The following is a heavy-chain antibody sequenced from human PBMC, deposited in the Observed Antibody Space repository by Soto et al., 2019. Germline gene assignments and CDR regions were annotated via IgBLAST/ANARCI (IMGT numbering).Heavy chain of an antibody. J-gene: IGHJ3*02. Sequence: QPGGSLRLSCAASGFTFRTHGMHWVRRAPGKGLEWVAVIWYDGSNKYYADSVKGRFTISRDNSKNMLYMQMNSRGAEDTAVYYCAREDWTYGKWTFDIWGQGTMVTVSS. V-gene: IGHV3-33*01. CDR3: AREDWTYGKWTFDI. D-gene: IGHD1-1*01. CDR1: GFTFRTHG. CDR2: IWYDGSNK.